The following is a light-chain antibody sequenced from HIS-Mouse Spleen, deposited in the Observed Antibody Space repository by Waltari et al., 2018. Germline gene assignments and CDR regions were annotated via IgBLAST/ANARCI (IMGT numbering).Light chain of an antibody. CDR1: ALPKKY. J-gene: IGLJ2*01. CDR3: YSTDSSGNHRV. V-gene: IGLV3-10*01. Sequence: SYELTQPPSVSVFPGQTARITCSGDALPKKYAYWYQQKSVQAPVLVIYEDSKRPSGIHDRFSGSSSGTMATLTISGAQVEDEADYYCYSTDSSGNHRVFGGGTKLTVL. CDR2: EDS.